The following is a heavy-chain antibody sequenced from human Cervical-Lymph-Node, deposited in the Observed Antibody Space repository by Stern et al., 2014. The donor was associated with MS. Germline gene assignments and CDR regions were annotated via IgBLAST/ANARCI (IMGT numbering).Heavy chain of an antibody. Sequence: VQLVESGAEVKKPGASVKVSCKASGYTFTSYYMHWVRQAPGQGLEWMGIINPSGGSTSYAQKFQGRVTMTRDTSTSTVYMELSSLRSEDTAVYYCARDDLKAVAGTLGFDYWGQGTLVTVSS. V-gene: IGHV1-46*01. CDR1: GYTFTSYY. J-gene: IGHJ4*02. CDR3: ARDDLKAVAGTLGFDY. D-gene: IGHD6-19*01. CDR2: INPSGGST.